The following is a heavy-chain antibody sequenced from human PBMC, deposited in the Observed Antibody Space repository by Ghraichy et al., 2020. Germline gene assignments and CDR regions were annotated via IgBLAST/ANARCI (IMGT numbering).Heavy chain of an antibody. D-gene: IGHD3-16*02. Sequence: GASLRLSCAASGFTFSSYSMNWVRQAPGKGLEWVSSISSSSSYIYYADSVKGRFTISRDNAKNSLYLQMNSLRAEDTAVYYCARVPYDYVWGSYRKIHYFDYWGQGTLVTVSS. J-gene: IGHJ4*02. CDR2: ISSSSSYI. V-gene: IGHV3-21*01. CDR3: ARVPYDYVWGSYRKIHYFDY. CDR1: GFTFSSYS.